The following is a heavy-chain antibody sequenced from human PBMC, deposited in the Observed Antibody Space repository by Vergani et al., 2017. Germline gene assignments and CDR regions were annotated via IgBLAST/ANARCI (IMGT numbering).Heavy chain of an antibody. CDR2: IGNGGDSA. J-gene: IGHJ3*02. Sequence: EVQLLESGGGLVQPGGSLRLSCAASGFTFSSYAMRWVRQAPGKGLEWVSAIGNGGDSAFYRDSVKGRFTISRDNSKNTLYLQVNSLRAEDTAVYFCASTFGSTGSGGFDIWGQGTMVTVSS. CDR3: ASTFGSTGSGGFDI. V-gene: IGHV3-23*01. CDR1: GFTFSSYA. D-gene: IGHD2/OR15-2a*01.